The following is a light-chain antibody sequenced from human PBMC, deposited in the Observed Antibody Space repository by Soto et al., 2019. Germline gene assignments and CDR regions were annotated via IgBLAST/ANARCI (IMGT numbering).Light chain of an antibody. CDR3: MQALQTPYT. CDR1: QSLLHSNGYNY. CDR2: LGS. J-gene: IGKJ2*01. V-gene: IGKV2-28*01. Sequence: DIVMTQSPLSLPVTPGEPASISYRSSQSLLHSNGYNYLDWYLQEPGQSPQLLIYLGSNRSSGVPDRFSGSGSGTDFTLKISRVEAEDVGVYYCMQALQTPYTVGQGT.